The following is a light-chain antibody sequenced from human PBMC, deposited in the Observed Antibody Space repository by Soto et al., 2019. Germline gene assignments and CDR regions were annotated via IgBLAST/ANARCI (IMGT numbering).Light chain of an antibody. V-gene: IGKV3-11*01. CDR2: DVS. CDR1: QSISIY. Sequence: EIVLTQSPATLSLSPGERATLSCRASQSISIYLAWYQQKPGQAPRLLIYDVSNRATGIPARFSGSGSGTDFTLTISSLEPEDFAVYYCQQRSNWPRTCGQGTKVDIK. CDR3: QQRSNWPRT. J-gene: IGKJ1*01.